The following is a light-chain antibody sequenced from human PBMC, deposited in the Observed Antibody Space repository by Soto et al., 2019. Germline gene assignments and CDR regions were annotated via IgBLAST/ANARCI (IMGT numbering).Light chain of an antibody. J-gene: IGKJ1*01. V-gene: IGKV3-15*01. Sequence: EIVMTQSPATLSVSPGERATLSCRASQSVSSNLAWYQQKPGQAPRLLIYGASTRATGVPARFSGSGSGTEFTVSISSLQSEDFAVYYCQQYYNWPRTFGQGTKVDIK. CDR3: QQYYNWPRT. CDR2: GAS. CDR1: QSVSSN.